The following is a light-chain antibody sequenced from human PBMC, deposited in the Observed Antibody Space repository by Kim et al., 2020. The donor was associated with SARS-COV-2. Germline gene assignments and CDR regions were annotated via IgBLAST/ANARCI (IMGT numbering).Light chain of an antibody. CDR2: VNNEGRH. CDR3: QTWGTGIEV. Sequence: AHTLTCSQTGGHTARPIAGHQKQPGKGPRVLMKVNNEGRHRKGDGIPDRFTGSGSGAERYLPIARLQSEDEADYYCQTWGTGIEVFGGGTQLTVL. J-gene: IGLJ3*02. V-gene: IGLV4-69*01. CDR1: GGHTARP.